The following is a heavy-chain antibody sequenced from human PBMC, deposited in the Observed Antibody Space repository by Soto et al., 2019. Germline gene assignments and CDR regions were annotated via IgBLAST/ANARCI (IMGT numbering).Heavy chain of an antibody. Sequence: QVQLVQSGAEVKKPGASVKVSCKASGYTFTSYYMHWVRQAPGQGLEWMGIINPSAGSTNYAQKFQGRGTMTRDTSTSTVYMELSSLRSEDTALYYCARARTGDFDYWGQGTLVTVSS. V-gene: IGHV1-46*01. CDR2: INPSAGST. J-gene: IGHJ4*02. D-gene: IGHD1-1*01. CDR3: ARARTGDFDY. CDR1: GYTFTSYY.